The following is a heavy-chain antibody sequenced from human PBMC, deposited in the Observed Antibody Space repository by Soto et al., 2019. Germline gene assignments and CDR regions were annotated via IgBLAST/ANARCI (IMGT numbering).Heavy chain of an antibody. Sequence: EVQLVESGGGLVQPGGSLRLSCAASGFTFSNCGMNWVRQTPGKGLEWVSYISDSGATKHYADSVKGRFTISRDNGKDSLYLQMNSLREEDTAVYFCARCSRNSCYSYGVDVWGQGATVTVSS. J-gene: IGHJ6*02. CDR3: ARCSRNSCYSYGVDV. V-gene: IGHV3-48*02. CDR2: ISDSGATK. D-gene: IGHD2-15*01. CDR1: GFTFSNCG.